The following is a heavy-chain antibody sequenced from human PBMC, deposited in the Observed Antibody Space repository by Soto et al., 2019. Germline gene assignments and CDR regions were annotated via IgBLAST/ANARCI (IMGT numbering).Heavy chain of an antibody. V-gene: IGHV1-69*13. Sequence: SVKVSCKASGGTLTHYAISWVRQAPGQGLEWMGGIIPVFKTSNYAQNFQGRLSITADESMTTAYVDLSGLMSDDTAVYYCARPFGIAVAGRYYYYGMDVWGQGTTVTVSS. CDR2: IIPVFKTS. CDR1: GGTLTHYA. CDR3: ARPFGIAVAGRYYYYGMDV. J-gene: IGHJ6*02. D-gene: IGHD6-19*01.